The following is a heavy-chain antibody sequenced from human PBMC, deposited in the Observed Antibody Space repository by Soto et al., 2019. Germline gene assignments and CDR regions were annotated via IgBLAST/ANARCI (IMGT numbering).Heavy chain of an antibody. D-gene: IGHD4-17*01. CDR3: ARGPDEYYGELDY. V-gene: IGHV3-53*04. J-gene: IGHJ4*02. CDR2: IYSGGST. CDR1: GFTVSSNY. Sequence: EVQLVESGGGLVQPGWSLRLSCAASGFTVSSNYMSWVRQAPGKGLEWVSVIYSGGSTYYADSVKGRFTISRHNSKNTLYLQMNSLRAEDTAVYYCARGPDEYYGELDYWGQGTLVTVSS.